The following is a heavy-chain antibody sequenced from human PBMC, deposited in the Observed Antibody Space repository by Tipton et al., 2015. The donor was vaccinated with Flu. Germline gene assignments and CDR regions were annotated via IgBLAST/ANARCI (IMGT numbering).Heavy chain of an antibody. Sequence: TLFLTCTVSGGSITTNSFFWGWIRQPPGQGLEWIGSIYFTGTSHYSPSLKSRVTISVDTSKDQFSLNLSSVTAADTAVYYCARACGSGGNRWFDPWGQGALVTVSS. CDR3: ARACGSGGNRWFDP. V-gene: IGHV4-39*07. D-gene: IGHD2-15*01. CDR2: IYFTGTS. CDR1: GGSITTNSFF. J-gene: IGHJ5*02.